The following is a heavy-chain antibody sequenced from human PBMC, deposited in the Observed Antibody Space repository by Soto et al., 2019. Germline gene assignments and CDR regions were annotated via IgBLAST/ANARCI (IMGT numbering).Heavy chain of an antibody. CDR3: AKDRISRKNHLDY. CDR2: ISYDGSNK. CDR1: GFTFSSYG. J-gene: IGHJ4*02. Sequence: QVQLVESGGGVVQPGRSLRLSCAASGFTFSSYGMHWVRQAPGKGLEWVAVISYDGSNKYYADSVKGRFTISRDNSKNTLYLQMNSLRAEDTAVYYCAKDRISRKNHLDYWGQGTLVTVSS. V-gene: IGHV3-30*18. D-gene: IGHD2-15*01.